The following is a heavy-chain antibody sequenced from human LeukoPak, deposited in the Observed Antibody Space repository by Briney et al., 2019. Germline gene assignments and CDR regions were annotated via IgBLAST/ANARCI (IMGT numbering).Heavy chain of an antibody. Sequence: PSETLSLTCTVSGGSISSSSYYWGWIRQPPGKGLEWIVSIHYSGSTYSNPSLKSRVTISVDTSKNQFSLELRSVTAADTAVYYCVRVGRVAVGYNWFDPWGQGTLVTVSS. V-gene: IGHV4-39*01. CDR2: IHYSGST. D-gene: IGHD2-15*01. CDR1: GGSISSSSYY. J-gene: IGHJ5*02. CDR3: VRVGRVAVGYNWFDP.